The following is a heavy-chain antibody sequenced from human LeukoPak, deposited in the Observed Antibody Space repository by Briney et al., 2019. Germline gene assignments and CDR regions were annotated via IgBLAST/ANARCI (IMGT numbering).Heavy chain of an antibody. Sequence: SETLSLTCTVSGGSISSYYWSWIRQPPGKGLEWIGYIYYSGSTNYNPSLKSRVTISVDTSKNQFSLKLSSVTAADTAVYYCARLAAAGPSPPFDYWGQGTLVTVSS. CDR2: IYYSGST. J-gene: IGHJ4*02. V-gene: IGHV4-59*01. D-gene: IGHD6-13*01. CDR1: GGSISSYY. CDR3: ARLAAAGPSPPFDY.